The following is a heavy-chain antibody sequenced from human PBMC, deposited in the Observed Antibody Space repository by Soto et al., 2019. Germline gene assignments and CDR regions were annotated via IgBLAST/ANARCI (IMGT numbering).Heavy chain of an antibody. J-gene: IGHJ5*02. V-gene: IGHV3-30*03. Sequence: GGSLRLSCVASGFSFSNTGMHWVRQAPGKGLEWVAVISFDGTNRNYAESVKGRFTVSRGNLKNSLFLQINSLTPEDTAVYYCARDVSPHMNPSWFDPWGQGTLVTVSS. CDR1: GFSFSNTG. CDR2: ISFDGTNR. CDR3: ARDVSPHMNPSWFDP.